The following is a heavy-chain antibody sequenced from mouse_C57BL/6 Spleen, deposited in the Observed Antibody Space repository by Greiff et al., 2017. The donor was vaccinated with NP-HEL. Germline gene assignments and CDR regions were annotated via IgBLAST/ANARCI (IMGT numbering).Heavy chain of an antibody. CDR2: INPNNGGT. Sequence: EVQLHQSGPELVKPGASVKISCKASGYTFTDYYMNWVKQSHGKSLEWIGDINPNNGGTSYNQKFKGKATLTVDKSSSTAYMELRSLTSEDSAVYYCARWNYDYDVYFDYWGQGTTLTVSS. V-gene: IGHV1-26*01. CDR3: ARWNYDYDVYFDY. J-gene: IGHJ2*01. CDR1: GYTFTDYY. D-gene: IGHD2-4*01.